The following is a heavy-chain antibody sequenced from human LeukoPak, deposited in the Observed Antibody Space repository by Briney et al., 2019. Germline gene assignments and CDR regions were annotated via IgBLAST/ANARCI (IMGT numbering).Heavy chain of an antibody. J-gene: IGHJ4*02. CDR2: ISGGST. CDR3: ARGFLTYYYDSSGYSRYFDY. CDR1: GFTVSSNE. V-gene: IGHV3-38-3*01. D-gene: IGHD3-22*01. Sequence: GGSLRLSCAASGFTVSSNEMSWVRQAPGKGLEWVSSISGGSTYYADSRKGRFTISRDNSKNTLYLQMNSLRAEDTAVYYCARGFLTYYYDSSGYSRYFDYWGQGTLVTVSS.